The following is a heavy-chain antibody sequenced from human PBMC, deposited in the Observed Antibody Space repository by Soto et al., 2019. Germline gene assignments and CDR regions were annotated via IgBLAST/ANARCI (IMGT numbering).Heavy chain of an antibody. CDR2: IYHSGST. D-gene: IGHD2-2*02. CDR3: AGFCRGTSCYTDY. J-gene: IGHJ4*02. V-gene: IGHV4-4*02. CDR1: GGSISSTNW. Sequence: SETLSLTCAVSGGSISSTNWWSWVRQPPGKGLEWIVEIYHSGSTNYNASLKSRVAISIDKSKSQFSLDLSSVTAADTAVYYCAGFCRGTSCYTDYWGQGTLVTVSS.